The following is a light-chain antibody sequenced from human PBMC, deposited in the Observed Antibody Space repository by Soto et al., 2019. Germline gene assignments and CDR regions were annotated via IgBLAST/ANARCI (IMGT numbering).Light chain of an antibody. J-gene: IGKJ4*01. CDR1: QSISTW. CDR3: HQYNTDPLT. V-gene: IGKV1-5*03. Sequence: DIQMTQSPSTLSASVGDRVTITCRASQSISTWLAWYQQKAAKAPKLLIYQASSLEGGVPSRFSGSGSGTEFNITISSLQPDDFATYYCHQYNTDPLTFGGGTTVYLK. CDR2: QAS.